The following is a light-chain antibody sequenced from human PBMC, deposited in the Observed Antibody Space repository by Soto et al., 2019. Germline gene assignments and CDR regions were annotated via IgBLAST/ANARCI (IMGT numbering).Light chain of an antibody. CDR1: QGIRDA. V-gene: IGKV1-17*01. J-gene: IGKJ2*01. CDR3: LQHSDYPYT. CDR2: SAS. Sequence: DIQMTQSPSSLSASVGDRVTITCRASQGIRDALGWYQQKPGKVPKRLIYSASILQNGVPSRFSGSGSETVYTLTISSLHPEDFATYFCLQHSDYPYTFGQWTMLEI.